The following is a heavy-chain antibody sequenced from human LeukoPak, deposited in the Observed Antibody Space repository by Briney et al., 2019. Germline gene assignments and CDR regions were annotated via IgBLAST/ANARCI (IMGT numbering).Heavy chain of an antibody. CDR3: ARAIGIWSGYSY. J-gene: IGHJ4*01. CDR2: IKQDGSEK. CDR1: GFTFSSYW. V-gene: IGHV3-7*01. D-gene: IGHD3-3*01. Sequence: PGGSQRLSCAASGFTFSSYWMSWVRQAPGKGLEWVADIKQDGSEKNYVDSVKGRFTISRDNAKNSLYLQMNSLRAEDTAVYYCARAIGIWSGYSYWGQEPWSPSPQ.